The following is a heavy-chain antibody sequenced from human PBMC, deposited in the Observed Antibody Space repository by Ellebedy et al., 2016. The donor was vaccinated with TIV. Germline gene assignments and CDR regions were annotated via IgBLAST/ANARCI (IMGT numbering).Heavy chain of an antibody. CDR2: IYPGDSDT. Sequence: PGGSLRLSCKGSGYSFTNHWIGRVRQMPGRGLEWMGIIYPGDSDTRYSPSFQGQVTISADKSISTAYLQWSRLRASDTAIYYCARRARNGFNQGPFDYWGQGTLVTVSS. CDR3: ARRARNGFNQGPFDY. V-gene: IGHV5-51*01. D-gene: IGHD5-24*01. CDR1: GYSFTNHW. J-gene: IGHJ4*02.